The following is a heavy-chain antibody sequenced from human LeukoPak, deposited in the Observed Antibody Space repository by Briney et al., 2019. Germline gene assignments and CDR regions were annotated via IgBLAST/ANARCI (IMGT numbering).Heavy chain of an antibody. CDR2: ISSSSGTI. CDR1: GFTFTTYN. Sequence: PGGSVRLSCAASGFTFTTYNMNWVRQAPGKGLEWVSYISSSSGTIYYADSVKGRFTISRDNAKNSLYLQMNSLRDEDTAVYYCARDFYGDWAFDIWGQGTMVTVSS. D-gene: IGHD4-17*01. J-gene: IGHJ3*02. CDR3: ARDFYGDWAFDI. V-gene: IGHV3-48*02.